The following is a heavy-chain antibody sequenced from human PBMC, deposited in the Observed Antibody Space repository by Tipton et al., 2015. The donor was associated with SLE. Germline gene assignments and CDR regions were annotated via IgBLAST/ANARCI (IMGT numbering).Heavy chain of an antibody. J-gene: IGHJ3*02. CDR1: GGSISSSSYY. Sequence: TLSLTCTVSGGSISSSSYYWGWIRQPPGKGLEWIGSIYYSGSTYYNPSLKSRVTISVDTSKNQFSLELSSVTAADTAVYYCAGTNYDVLTGYHRVDTFDIWGQGTMVTVSS. D-gene: IGHD3-9*01. CDR2: IYYSGST. CDR3: AGTNYDVLTGYHRVDTFDI. V-gene: IGHV4-39*07.